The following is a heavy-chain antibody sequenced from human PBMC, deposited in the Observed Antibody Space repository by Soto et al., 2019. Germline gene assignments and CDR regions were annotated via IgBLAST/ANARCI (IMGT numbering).Heavy chain of an antibody. CDR1: GFNFIRKY. CDR2: LYSGGTT. CDR3: ARGLYDSGSFYFDF. J-gene: IGHJ4*02. D-gene: IGHD3-10*01. V-gene: IGHV3-53*01. Sequence: EVQLVESGGGLIQPGGSLRLSCAASGFNFIRKYMIWVRQAPGKGLEWVSILYSGGTTYYADSVKGRFTISRDTSENTLYLQMNSLRAEDTAVYYCARGLYDSGSFYFDFWGQGTLVTVSP.